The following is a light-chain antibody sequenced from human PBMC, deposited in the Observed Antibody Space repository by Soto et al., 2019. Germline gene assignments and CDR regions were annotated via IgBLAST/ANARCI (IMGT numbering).Light chain of an antibody. V-gene: IGKV3-11*01. CDR1: QSVSSS. J-gene: IGKJ3*01. CDR3: QQRPNWPPSFT. CDR2: DTS. Sequence: EIVLTQSPATLSLSPGERATLSFRASQSVSSSLAWYQQKPGQAPRLLIYDTSKRATGIPARFSGSGSGTDSTLTISSLEPEDFAVYYCQQRPNWPPSFTFGPGTKVDIK.